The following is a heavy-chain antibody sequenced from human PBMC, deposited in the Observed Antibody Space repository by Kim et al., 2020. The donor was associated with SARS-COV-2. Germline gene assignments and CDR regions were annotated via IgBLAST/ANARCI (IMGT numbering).Heavy chain of an antibody. CDR1: GGSISSYY. D-gene: IGHD3-10*01. J-gene: IGHJ5*02. CDR3: ARGSGRITMVRGVITQEVDWFDP. CDR2: IYYSGST. Sequence: SETLSLTCTVSGGSISSYYWRWIRQPPGKVLAWIGYIYYSGSTNYNPSLKSRVTISVDTSKNQFSLKLSSVTAADTAVYYCARGSGRITMVRGVITQEVDWFDPWGQGTLVTVSS. V-gene: IGHV4-59*13.